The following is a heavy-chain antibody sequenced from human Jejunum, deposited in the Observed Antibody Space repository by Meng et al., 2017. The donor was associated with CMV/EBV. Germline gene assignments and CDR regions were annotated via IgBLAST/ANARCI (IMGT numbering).Heavy chain of an antibody. CDR1: GFTFSDYN. Sequence: SCAASGFTFSDYNMNWVRQAPGRGLEWVSYISSGSSHIYYADSVRGRFTVSRDNADNSLYLQMNSLRAEDTAVYYCARVLRGELHFDYWGQGTLVTVSS. J-gene: IGHJ4*02. D-gene: IGHD1-26*01. CDR2: ISSGSSHI. V-gene: IGHV3-21*01. CDR3: ARVLRGELHFDY.